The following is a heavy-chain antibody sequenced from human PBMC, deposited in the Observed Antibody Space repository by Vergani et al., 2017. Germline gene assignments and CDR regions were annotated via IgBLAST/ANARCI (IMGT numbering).Heavy chain of an antibody. J-gene: IGHJ6*02. D-gene: IGHD3-10*01. V-gene: IGHV3-30*02. CDR1: GFTFSSYG. CDR2: IRYDGSNK. CDR3: AKSITMVRGVKNYYDDYGMDV. Sequence: QVQLVESGGGVVQPGGSLRLSCAASGFTFSSYGMHWVRQAPGKGLEWVAFIRYDGSNKYYADSVKGRFTISRDNSKNTLYLQMNSLRAEDTAVYYCAKSITMVRGVKNYYDDYGMDVWGQGTTVTVSS.